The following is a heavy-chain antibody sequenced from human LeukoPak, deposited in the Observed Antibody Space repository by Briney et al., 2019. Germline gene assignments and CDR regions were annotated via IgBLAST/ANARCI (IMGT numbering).Heavy chain of an antibody. Sequence: GGSLRPSCAASGFTFSSYSMNWVRQAPGKGLEWVSSITGDSKYIYYADSVRGRFTISRDNAKNSLYLQMNSLRAEDTAVYYCARDFDYGDYWGQGTLVTVSS. V-gene: IGHV3-21*01. J-gene: IGHJ4*02. CDR3: ARDFDYGDY. CDR1: GFTFSSYS. CDR2: ITGDSKYI.